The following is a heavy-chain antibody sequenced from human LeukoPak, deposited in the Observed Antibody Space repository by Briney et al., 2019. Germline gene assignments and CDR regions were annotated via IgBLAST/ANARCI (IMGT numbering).Heavy chain of an antibody. V-gene: IGHV1-3*01. D-gene: IGHD3-22*01. J-gene: IGHJ4*02. CDR3: ARDMTYYYDSSGYYLSY. Sequence: ASVKVSCTASGYTFTSYAMHWVRQAPGQRLEWMGWINAGNGNTKYSQKFQGRVTITRDTSASTAYMELSSLRSEDTAVYYCARDMTYYYDSSGYYLSYWGQGTLVTVSS. CDR2: INAGNGNT. CDR1: GYTFTSYA.